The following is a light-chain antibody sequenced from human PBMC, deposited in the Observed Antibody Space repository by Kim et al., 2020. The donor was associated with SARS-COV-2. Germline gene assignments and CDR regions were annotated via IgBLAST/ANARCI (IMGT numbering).Light chain of an antibody. CDR1: QSISSW. Sequence: SGSVGDRVTITCRASQSISSWLAWYQQKPGKAPKVLIYKASSLESGVPSRFSGSGSGTEFTVTISSLQPDDFASYYCQQYYTYPYTFGQGTKLEIK. J-gene: IGKJ2*01. CDR3: QQYYTYPYT. CDR2: KAS. V-gene: IGKV1-5*03.